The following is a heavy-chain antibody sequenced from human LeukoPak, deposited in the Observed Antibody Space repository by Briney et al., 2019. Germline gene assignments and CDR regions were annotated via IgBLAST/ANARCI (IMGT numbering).Heavy chain of an antibody. D-gene: IGHD3-3*01. Sequence: GGSLRLSCAASGFTFSNYAMTWVRQAPGKGLEWVSAMSGSGGSIHYADSVKGRFTISRDNSKNTLYLQMNSLRAEGTAVYYCAKGELYDFWSGYYPDYWGQGTLVTVSS. CDR3: AKGELYDFWSGYYPDY. CDR2: MSGSGGSI. J-gene: IGHJ4*02. CDR1: GFTFSNYA. V-gene: IGHV3-23*01.